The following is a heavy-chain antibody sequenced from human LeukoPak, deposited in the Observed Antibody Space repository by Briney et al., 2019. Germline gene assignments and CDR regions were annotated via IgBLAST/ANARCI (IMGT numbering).Heavy chain of an antibody. D-gene: IGHD3-10*01. V-gene: IGHV4-30-4*08. Sequence: SQTLSLTFTVSGGSISSGDYYWSWIRQPPGKGLEWIGYIYYSGSTYYNPSLKSRVTISVDTSKNQFSLKLSSVTAADTAVYYCAREGIWFGELLYEDYWGQGTLVTVSS. J-gene: IGHJ4*02. CDR2: IYYSGST. CDR1: GGSISSGDYY. CDR3: AREGIWFGELLYEDY.